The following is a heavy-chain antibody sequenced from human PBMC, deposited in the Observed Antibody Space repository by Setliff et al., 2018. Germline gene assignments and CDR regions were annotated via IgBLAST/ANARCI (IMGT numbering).Heavy chain of an antibody. J-gene: IGHJ4*02. CDR2: ISPYTGKT. CDR1: GYTFIDYG. CDR3: SRLVRFCTRTSCQRLSGGEF. Sequence: ASVKVSCKASGYTFIDYGVSWVRQAPGQGLEWVGWISPYTGKTYLAPKFQDRVTLTADTSTTTAYLQLTNLRSDDTAIYFCSRLVRFCTRTSCQRLSGGEFWGQGTLVTVSS. D-gene: IGHD2-2*01. V-gene: IGHV1-18*01.